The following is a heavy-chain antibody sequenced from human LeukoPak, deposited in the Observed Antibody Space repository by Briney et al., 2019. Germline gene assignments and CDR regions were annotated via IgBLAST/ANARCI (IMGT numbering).Heavy chain of an antibody. Sequence: GRSLRLSCAASGLSFSNYAMYWVRQAPGKGLEWVSAIGGTGGNIFYTDSVKGRFTISRDNSKNTLYLHMNSLRAEDTAIYYCVRDNYSYRLDVWGQGTLVTVSS. CDR2: IGGTGGNI. J-gene: IGHJ4*02. CDR1: GLSFSNYA. D-gene: IGHD2-21*01. V-gene: IGHV3-23*01. CDR3: VRDNYSYRLDV.